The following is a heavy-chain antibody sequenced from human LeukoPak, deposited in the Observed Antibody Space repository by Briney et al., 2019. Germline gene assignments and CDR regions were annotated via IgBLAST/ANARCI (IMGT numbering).Heavy chain of an antibody. J-gene: IGHJ6*03. CDR2: IYTGGST. CDR1: GDSISSGSYY. Sequence: SETLSLTCTVSGDSISSGSYYWSWIRQPAGKGLEWIGRIYTGGSTNYNPSLKSRVTISVDTSKNQFSLKLSSVTAADTAVYYCARVRHYYDSGTYYYYYMDVWGKGTTVTVSS. V-gene: IGHV4-61*02. CDR3: ARVRHYYDSGTYYYYYMDV. D-gene: IGHD3-10*01.